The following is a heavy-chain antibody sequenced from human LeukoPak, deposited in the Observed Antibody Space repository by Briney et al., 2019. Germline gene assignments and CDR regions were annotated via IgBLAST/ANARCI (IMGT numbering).Heavy chain of an antibody. D-gene: IGHD6-13*01. CDR3: ARHTLPGIAAAGTDY. Sequence: SDTLSLTCTVSGGSISSSSYYWGWIRQPPGKGLEWIGSIYYSGSTYYNPSLKSRVTISVDTSKNQFSLKLSSVTAADTAVYYCARHTLPGIAAAGTDYWGREPWSPSPQ. V-gene: IGHV4-39*01. J-gene: IGHJ4*02. CDR1: GGSISSSSYY. CDR2: IYYSGST.